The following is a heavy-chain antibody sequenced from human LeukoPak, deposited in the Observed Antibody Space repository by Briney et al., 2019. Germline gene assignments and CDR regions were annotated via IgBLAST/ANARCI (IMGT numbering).Heavy chain of an antibody. CDR2: ISGSGSAT. D-gene: IGHD2-21*01. V-gene: IGHV3-23*01. Sequence: PGGSLRLSCAASGFTFTKYAMNWVRQAPGKGLEWVSRISGSGSATDYADSVKGRFSISRDNSKNTLYLQMTSLRAEDTAIYYRARDSDVPGCFDYWGQGAPVTVSS. CDR3: ARDSDVPGCFDY. J-gene: IGHJ4*02. CDR1: GFTFTKYA.